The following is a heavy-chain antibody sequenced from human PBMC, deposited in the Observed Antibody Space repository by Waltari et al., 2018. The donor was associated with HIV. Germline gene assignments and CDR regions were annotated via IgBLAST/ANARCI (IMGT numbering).Heavy chain of an antibody. V-gene: IGHV2-5*02. J-gene: IGHJ4*02. D-gene: IGHD6-19*01. CDR1: GCSLSTPGVG. Sequence: QITLNESGPTLVKPTQTLTLTCPVSGCSLSTPGVGVAWIRQPPGKALEWLALISWDDDKRYSPSLRSRLTITKDTSKNQVVRTVTNMDPVDTATYYCAHRLSSGWCVWQLDYWGQGTQVTVSS. CDR2: ISWDDDK. CDR3: AHRLSSGWCVWQLDY.